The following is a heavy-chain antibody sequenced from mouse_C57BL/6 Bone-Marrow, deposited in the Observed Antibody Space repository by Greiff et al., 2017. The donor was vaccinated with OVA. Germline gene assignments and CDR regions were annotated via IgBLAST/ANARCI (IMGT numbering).Heavy chain of an antibody. CDR1: GYAFSSSW. Sequence: QVQLKQSGPELVKPGASVKISCKASGYAFSSSWMNWVKQRPGKGLEWIGRIYPGDGDTNYNGKFKGKATLTADKSSSTAYMQLSSLTSEDSAVYFCARSGYDWAYWGQGTLVTVSA. CDR3: ARSGYDWAY. V-gene: IGHV1-82*01. D-gene: IGHD2-4*01. J-gene: IGHJ3*01. CDR2: IYPGDGDT.